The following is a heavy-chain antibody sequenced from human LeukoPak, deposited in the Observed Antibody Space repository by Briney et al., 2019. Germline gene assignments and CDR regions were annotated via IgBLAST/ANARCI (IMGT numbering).Heavy chain of an antibody. Sequence: PSETLSLTCTVSGASISSGNYYWSWIRQPPGKGLEWIGYIYHSGSTYYNPSVESRVTISLDRSKNQFSLKLSSVTAADTAVYYCARDSSTATVFDCWGQGTLVTVSS. CDR1: GASISSGNYY. V-gene: IGHV4-30-2*01. D-gene: IGHD2-21*02. J-gene: IGHJ4*02. CDR3: ARDSSTATVFDC. CDR2: IYHSGST.